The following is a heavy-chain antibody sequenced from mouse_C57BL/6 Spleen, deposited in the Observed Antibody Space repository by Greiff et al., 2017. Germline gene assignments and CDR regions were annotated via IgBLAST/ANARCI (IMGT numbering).Heavy chain of an antibody. CDR1: GFNIKDDY. J-gene: IGHJ2*01. D-gene: IGHD1-1*01. Sequence: EVQLVESGAELVRPGASVKLSCTASGFNIKDDYMHWVKQRPEQGLEWIGWIDPENGDTEYASKFQGKATITADTSSNTAYLQLSSLTSEDTAVYYCTTDYGYFDYWGQGTTLTVSS. CDR2: IDPENGDT. CDR3: TTDYGYFDY. V-gene: IGHV14-4*01.